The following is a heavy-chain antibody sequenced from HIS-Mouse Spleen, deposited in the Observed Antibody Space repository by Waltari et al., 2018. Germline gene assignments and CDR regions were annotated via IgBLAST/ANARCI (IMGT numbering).Heavy chain of an antibody. J-gene: IGHJ4*02. D-gene: IGHD2-15*01. CDR2: IYTSGST. V-gene: IGHV4-4*07. Sequence: QVQLQASGPGLVQPSETLSLTCTVSGGSIRSYYVSWIRQPAGKGLEWIGRIYTSGSTNYNPSLKSRVTMSVDTSKNQFSLKLSSVTAADTAVYYCARYCSGGSCYGGSFDYWGQGTLVTVSS. CDR1: GGSIRSYY. CDR3: ARYCSGGSCYGGSFDY.